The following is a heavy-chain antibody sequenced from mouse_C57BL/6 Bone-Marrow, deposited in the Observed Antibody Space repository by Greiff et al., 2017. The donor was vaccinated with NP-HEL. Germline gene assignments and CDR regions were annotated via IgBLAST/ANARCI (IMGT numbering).Heavy chain of an antibody. CDR3: AIITTVVTYFDY. J-gene: IGHJ2*01. Sequence: QVQLQQSGAELVRPGASVKLSCKASGYTFTDYYINWVKQRPGQGLEWIARIYPGSGNTYYNEKFKGKATLTAEKSSSTAYMQLSSLTSEDSAVYFCAIITTVVTYFDYWGQGTTLTVSS. CDR1: GYTFTDYY. D-gene: IGHD1-1*01. V-gene: IGHV1-76*01. CDR2: IYPGSGNT.